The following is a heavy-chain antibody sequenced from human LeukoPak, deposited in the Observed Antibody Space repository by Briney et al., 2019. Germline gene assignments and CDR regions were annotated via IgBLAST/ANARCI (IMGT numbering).Heavy chain of an antibody. Sequence: ASVKVSCKASGYTFTSYGISWVRQAPGQGLEWVGWISAYNGNTNYAQKLQGRVTMTTDTSTSTAYMELRSLRSDDTAVYYCARVRGYCSSTSCYGGNWFDPWGQGTLVTVSS. J-gene: IGHJ5*02. CDR2: ISAYNGNT. CDR3: ARVRGYCSSTSCYGGNWFDP. V-gene: IGHV1-18*04. D-gene: IGHD2-2*01. CDR1: GYTFTSYG.